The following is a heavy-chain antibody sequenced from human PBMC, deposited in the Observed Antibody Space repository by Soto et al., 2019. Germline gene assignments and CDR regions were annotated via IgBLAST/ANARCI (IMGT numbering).Heavy chain of an antibody. CDR3: ARDGGDSYGWSLFY. D-gene: IGHD5-18*01. CDR2: IYYSGST. J-gene: IGHJ4*02. V-gene: IGHV4-59*01. CDR1: GGSISSYY. Sequence: SETLSLTCTVSGGSISSYYWSWIRQPPGKGLEWIGYIYYSGSTNYNPSLKSRVTISVDTSKNQFSLKLSSVTAADTAVYYCARDGGDSYGWSLFYWGQGTLVTVSS.